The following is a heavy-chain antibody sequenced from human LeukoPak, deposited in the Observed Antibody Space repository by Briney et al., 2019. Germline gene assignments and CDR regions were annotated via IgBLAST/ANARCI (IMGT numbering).Heavy chain of an antibody. V-gene: IGHV4-39*07. CDR1: GDSVSSVSYY. CDR3: ARTIWGGGDLFYYFDY. D-gene: IGHD2-21*02. CDR2: IYYSGST. Sequence: SETLSLTCAVSGDSVSSVSYYWGWIRQPPGKGLEWIGTIYYSGSTYYNPSLKSRVTISVDTSNNQFSLRLSSVTAADTAVYYCARTIWGGGDLFYYFDYWGQGTLVTVSS. J-gene: IGHJ4*02.